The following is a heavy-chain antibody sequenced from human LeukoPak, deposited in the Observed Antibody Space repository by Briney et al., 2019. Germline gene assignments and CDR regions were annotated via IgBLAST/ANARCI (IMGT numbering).Heavy chain of an antibody. V-gene: IGHV1-18*01. J-gene: IGHJ5*02. D-gene: IGHD6-19*01. CDR1: GYTFTGYG. CDR3: ASSYSSGWDWFDP. CDR2: ISAYNGNT. Sequence: GASVKVSCKASGYTFTGYGISWVRQAPGQGLEWMGWISAYNGNTNYAQKLQGRVTMTTDTSTSTAYMELRSLRSDDTAVYYCASSYSSGWDWFDPWGQGTLVTVSS.